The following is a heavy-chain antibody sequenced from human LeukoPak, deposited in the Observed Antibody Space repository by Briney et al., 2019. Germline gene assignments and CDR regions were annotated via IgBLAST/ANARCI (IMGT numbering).Heavy chain of an antibody. CDR3: ARGVGSGWYLSYMDV. D-gene: IGHD6-19*01. CDR2: IYYSGTT. Sequence: SETLSLTCTVSGYSISSGYYWGWIRQPPGKGLEWIGSIYYSGTTYYNPSLKSRVTISVDTSKNQFSLKLSSVTAADTAVYYCARGVGSGWYLSYMDVWGKGTTVTISS. V-gene: IGHV4-38-2*02. J-gene: IGHJ6*03. CDR1: GYSISSGYY.